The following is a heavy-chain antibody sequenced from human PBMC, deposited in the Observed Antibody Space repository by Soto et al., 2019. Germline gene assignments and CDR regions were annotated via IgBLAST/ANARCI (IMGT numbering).Heavy chain of an antibody. Sequence: ASVKVSCKASGYTFTSYYMHWVRQAPGQGLEWMGIFNPSGGSTSYAQKFQGRVTMTRDTSTSTVYMELSSLRSEDTAVYYCARDLSGSSGWYDTLYYYYYGMDVWGQGTTVTVSS. J-gene: IGHJ6*02. CDR2: FNPSGGST. CDR1: GYTFTSYY. CDR3: ARDLSGSSGWYDTLYYYYYGMDV. V-gene: IGHV1-46*01. D-gene: IGHD6-19*01.